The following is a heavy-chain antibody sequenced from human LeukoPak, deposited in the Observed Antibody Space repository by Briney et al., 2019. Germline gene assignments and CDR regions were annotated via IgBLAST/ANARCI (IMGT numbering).Heavy chain of an antibody. V-gene: IGHV3-48*01. D-gene: IGHD6-19*01. CDR3: ARGTVAGKAPY. Sequence: PGGSLRLSCAASGFTFSTYSMNWVRQAPGKGLEWLSYISARGTTIYYADSLKGRLTISRDNAKNALYLQMNSLRAEDTAVYYCARGTVAGKAPYWGQGTLVTVSS. CDR1: GFTFSTYS. J-gene: IGHJ4*02. CDR2: ISARGTTI.